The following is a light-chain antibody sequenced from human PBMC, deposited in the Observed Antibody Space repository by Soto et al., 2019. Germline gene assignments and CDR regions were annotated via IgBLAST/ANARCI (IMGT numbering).Light chain of an antibody. J-gene: IGKJ1*01. CDR1: QSVSSY. V-gene: IGKV3-20*01. Sequence: EIVLTQSPGTLFLSPGERDTLSCRPSQSVSSYLAWYQQKPGQAPRLLIYGASSRATGIPDRFSGSGSGTDFTLTISRLEPEDFAVYYCQQYGGSPQTFGQGTKVDIK. CDR2: GAS. CDR3: QQYGGSPQT.